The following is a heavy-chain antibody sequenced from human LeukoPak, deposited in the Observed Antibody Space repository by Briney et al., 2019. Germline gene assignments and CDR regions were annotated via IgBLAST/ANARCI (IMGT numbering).Heavy chain of an antibody. CDR3: ARDRDTYYYGSGSYLSFDY. V-gene: IGHV1-69*13. J-gene: IGHJ4*02. CDR2: IIPIFGTA. CDR1: GGTFSSYA. D-gene: IGHD3-10*01. Sequence: SVKVSCKASGGTFSSYAISWVRQAPGQGLEWMGGIIPIFGTANYAQKFQGRVTITADESTSTAYMELSSLRSEDTAVYYCARDRDTYYYGSGSYLSFDYWGQGTLVTVSS.